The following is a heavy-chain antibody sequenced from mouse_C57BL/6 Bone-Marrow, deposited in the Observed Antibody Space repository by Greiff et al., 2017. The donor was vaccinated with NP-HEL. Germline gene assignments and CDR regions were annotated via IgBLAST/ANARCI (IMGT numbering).Heavy chain of an antibody. CDR2: IYPGDGDT. CDR1: GYAFSSSW. J-gene: IGHJ3*01. D-gene: IGHD3-2*02. CDR3: ARPKTAQATGFAY. Sequence: QVQLQQSGPELVKPGASVKISCKASGYAFSSSWMNWVKQRPGKGLEWIGRIYPGDGDTNYNGKFKGKATLTADKSSSTAYMQLSSLTSEDSAVYFCARPKTAQATGFAYWGQGTLVTVSA. V-gene: IGHV1-82*01.